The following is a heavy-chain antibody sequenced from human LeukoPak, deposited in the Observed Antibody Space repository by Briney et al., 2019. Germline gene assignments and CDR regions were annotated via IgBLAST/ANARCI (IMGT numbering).Heavy chain of an antibody. J-gene: IGHJ6*02. V-gene: IGHV3-43*01. CDR1: GFPLEVYP. CDR3: AKDFSRSWWFGMDV. D-gene: IGHD6-13*01. Sequence: GGPLTLLCRACGFPLEVYPMLWVRHSRGEALEGFSVIRGGGDGTYYAVSVEGRFTISRDNSKNSLYLQMDRLRTEDTALYYCAKDFSRSWWFGMDVWGQGTTVTVSS. CDR2: IRGGGDGT.